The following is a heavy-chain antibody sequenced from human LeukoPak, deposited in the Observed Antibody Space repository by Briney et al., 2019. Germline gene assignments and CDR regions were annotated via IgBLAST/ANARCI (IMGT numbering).Heavy chain of an antibody. Sequence: SETLSLTCSVSGDSISGSTSFWGWIRQPPGKGLEWIGTIYYSGSTYYNPSLKSRVTISVDTSKNQFSLKLSSVTAADTAVYYCARQSYGSGSRFDYWGQGTLVTVSS. CDR3: ARQSYGSGSRFDY. CDR1: GDSISGSTSF. D-gene: IGHD3-10*01. J-gene: IGHJ4*02. CDR2: IYYSGST. V-gene: IGHV4-39*01.